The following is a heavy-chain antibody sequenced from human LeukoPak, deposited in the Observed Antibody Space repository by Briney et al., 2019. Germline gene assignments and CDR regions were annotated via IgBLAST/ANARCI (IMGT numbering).Heavy chain of an antibody. J-gene: IGHJ4*02. CDR1: GYSFSTYW. D-gene: IGHD4-11*01. CDR2: IYPGDSDT. V-gene: IGHV5-51*01. Sequence: GESLKISCKGSGYSFSTYWIGWGRQMPGKGLEWMGIIYPGDSDTRYSPSFQGQVNISADKSISTAYLQWSSLKASDTAMYYCAKMWTVTTGFDYWGQGTLVTVSS. CDR3: AKMWTVTTGFDY.